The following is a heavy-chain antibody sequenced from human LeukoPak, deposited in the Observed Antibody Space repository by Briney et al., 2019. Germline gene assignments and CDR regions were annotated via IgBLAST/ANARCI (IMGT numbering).Heavy chain of an antibody. CDR3: AREWLSLYYFDY. V-gene: IGHV1-18*01. Sequence: ASVKVSCKASGYTFTSYGISWVRQAPGQGLEWMGWISAYNGNTNYAQKLQGRVTMTTDTSTSTAYMELRRLRSDDTAVYYCAREWLSLYYFDYWGQGTLVTVSS. J-gene: IGHJ4*02. CDR1: GYTFTSYG. D-gene: IGHD3-22*01. CDR2: ISAYNGNT.